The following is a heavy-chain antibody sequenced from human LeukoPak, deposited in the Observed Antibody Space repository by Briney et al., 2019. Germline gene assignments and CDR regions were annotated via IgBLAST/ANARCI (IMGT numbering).Heavy chain of an antibody. J-gene: IGHJ4*02. CDR2: INHSGST. V-gene: IGHV4-34*01. Sequence: SETLSLTCAAYGGSFSGYYWSWIRQPPGKGLEWIGEINHSGSTNYNPSLKSRVTISVDTSKNQFSLKLSSVTAADTAVYYCARKGQFLEWLTFDYWGQGTLVTVSS. D-gene: IGHD3-3*01. CDR3: ARKGQFLEWLTFDY. CDR1: GGSFSGYY.